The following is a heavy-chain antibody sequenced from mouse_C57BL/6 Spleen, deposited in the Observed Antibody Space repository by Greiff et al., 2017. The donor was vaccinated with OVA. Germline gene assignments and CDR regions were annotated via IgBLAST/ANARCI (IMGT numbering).Heavy chain of an antibody. J-gene: IGHJ4*01. V-gene: IGHV1-59*01. CDR3: AKGGGSSYDAMDY. D-gene: IGHD1-1*01. CDR1: GYTFTSYW. CDR2: IDPYDSYT. Sequence: VQLQQPGAELVRPGTSVKLSCKASGYTFTSYWMHWVKQRPGQGLEWIGVIDPYDSYTNYNQKFKGKATLTVDTSSSTAYMQLSSLTSEDSAVYDCAKGGGSSYDAMDYWGQGTSVTVSS.